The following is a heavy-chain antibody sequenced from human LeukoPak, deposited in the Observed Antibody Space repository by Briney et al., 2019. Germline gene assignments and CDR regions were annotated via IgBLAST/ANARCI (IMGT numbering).Heavy chain of an antibody. CDR3: ARLIVVVVAATGWFDP. J-gene: IGHJ5*02. CDR2: IYHSGST. V-gene: IGHV4-38-2*02. CDR1: GYSISSGYY. Sequence: PSETLSLTCTVSGYSISSGYYWGWIRQPPGKGLEWIGSIYHSGSTYYNPSLKSRVTISVDTSKNQSSLKLSSVTAADTAVYYCARLIVVVVAATGWFDPWGQGTLVTVSS. D-gene: IGHD2-15*01.